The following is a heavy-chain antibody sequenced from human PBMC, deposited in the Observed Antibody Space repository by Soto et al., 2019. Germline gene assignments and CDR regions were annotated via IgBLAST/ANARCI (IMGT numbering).Heavy chain of an antibody. CDR1: GGTFSSSA. CDR2: IIPVFGTA. V-gene: IGHV1-69*06. CDR3: ARERPWRGKDV. D-gene: IGHD3-3*01. J-gene: IGHJ6*02. Sequence: QVQLVQSGAEVKKPGSSVKVSCKASGGTFSSSAISWVRQAPGQGLEWMGAIIPVFGTAHYAQKFQGRVTITADKPTSTAYMELSRLRSEDTAVYYCARERPWRGKDVCGQWTTVTVSS.